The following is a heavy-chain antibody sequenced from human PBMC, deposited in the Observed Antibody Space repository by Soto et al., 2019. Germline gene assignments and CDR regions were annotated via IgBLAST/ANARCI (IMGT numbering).Heavy chain of an antibody. CDR1: GGNISNFY. V-gene: IGHV4-59*01. CDR3: ARDPYMVRGVLTVNDAFDI. J-gene: IGHJ3*02. CDR2: IYYSGST. Sequence: PLQTLSLTWTVSGGNISNFYWSRILQTPGKGLEWIGYIYYSGSTNYNPSLKSRVTISVDTSKNQFSLKLSSVTAADTAVYYCARDPYMVRGVLTVNDAFDIWGQGTMVTVS. D-gene: IGHD3-10*01.